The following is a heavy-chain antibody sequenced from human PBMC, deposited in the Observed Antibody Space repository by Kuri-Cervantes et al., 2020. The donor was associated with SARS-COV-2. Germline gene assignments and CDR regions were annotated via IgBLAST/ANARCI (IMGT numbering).Heavy chain of an antibody. CDR3: AIVYRYISVRFDY. J-gene: IGHJ4*02. V-gene: IGHV4-39*01. CDR1: GGSTSSSRYY. CDR2: IYFSGST. Sequence: SETLSLTCIVPGGSTSSSRYYCGWIRHPPGKGLEWIGRIYFSGSTYNNPSLKSRVPISVDTSKNQFALKLSSMTAADTAVYYCAIVYRYISVRFDYWGQGTLVTVSS. D-gene: IGHD1-14*01.